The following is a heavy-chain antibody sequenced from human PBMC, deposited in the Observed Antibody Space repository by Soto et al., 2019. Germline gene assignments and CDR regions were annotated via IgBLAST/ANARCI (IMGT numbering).Heavy chain of an antibody. Sequence: GGSLRLSCAASGFTFSSYGMHWVRQAPGKGLEWVAVISYDGSNKYYADSVKGRFTISRDNSKNTLYLQMNSLRAEDTAVYYCAKVWRVYCSGGSCYNGIDYWGQGTLVTVSS. V-gene: IGHV3-30*18. D-gene: IGHD2-15*01. CDR2: ISYDGSNK. CDR3: AKVWRVYCSGGSCYNGIDY. CDR1: GFTFSSYG. J-gene: IGHJ4*02.